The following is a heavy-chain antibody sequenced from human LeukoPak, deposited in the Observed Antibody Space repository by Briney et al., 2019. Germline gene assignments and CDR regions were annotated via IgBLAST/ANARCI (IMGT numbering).Heavy chain of an antibody. CDR3: KSGGAAPGSFDN. Sequence: GGSLRLSCAASGFTFSDYWTSWMRQAPGKGLEWVANIKYDGDEEYYVDSVKGRFTISRDNAKKSLYLQLNSLRVEDTAVYYCKSGGAAPGSFDNWGQGTLVTVSP. J-gene: IGHJ4*02. V-gene: IGHV3-7*01. CDR1: GFTFSDYW. CDR2: IKYDGDEE. D-gene: IGHD6-13*01.